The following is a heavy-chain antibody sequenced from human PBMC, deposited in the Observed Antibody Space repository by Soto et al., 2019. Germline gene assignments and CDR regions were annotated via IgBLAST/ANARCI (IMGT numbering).Heavy chain of an antibody. Sequence: SETLSLTCTVSGGSLSSGAYYWSWIRQPPGEGLEWIGSIYHTGNAYYNPSLKSRVTISVDTSKNQFSLKLTSVTAADAALYYFARDFFDSSDYTTNWFDPWGQGTLVTVSS. J-gene: IGHJ5*02. D-gene: IGHD3-22*01. CDR1: GGSLSSGAYY. V-gene: IGHV4-39*01. CDR2: IYHTGNA. CDR3: ARDFFDSSDYTTNWFDP.